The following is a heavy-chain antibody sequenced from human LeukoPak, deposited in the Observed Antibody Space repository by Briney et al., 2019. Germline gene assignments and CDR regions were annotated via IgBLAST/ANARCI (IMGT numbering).Heavy chain of an antibody. Sequence: HGESLKISCKGSGYSFTSYWIGWVRQMPGKGLEWMGIIYPGDSDTRYSPSFQGQVTISADKSISTAYLQWSSLKASDTAMYYCARRNYYYDSSVSLNWFDPWGQGTLVTVSS. CDR2: IYPGDSDT. CDR3: ARRNYYYDSSVSLNWFDP. CDR1: GYSFTSYW. D-gene: IGHD3-22*01. V-gene: IGHV5-51*01. J-gene: IGHJ5*02.